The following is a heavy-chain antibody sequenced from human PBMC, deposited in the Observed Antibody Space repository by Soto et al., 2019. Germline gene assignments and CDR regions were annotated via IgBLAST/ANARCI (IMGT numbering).Heavy chain of an antibody. V-gene: IGHV1-18*01. CDR2: ISAYNGNT. CDR3: ARVGYCSSTSCYDWANYYYYYGMDV. D-gene: IGHD2-2*01. Sequence: GASVKVSCKASGYTFTSYGISWVRQAPGQGLEWMGWISAYNGNTNYAQKLQGRVTMTTDTSTSTAYMELRSLRSDDTAVYYCARVGYCSSTSCYDWANYYYYYGMDVWGQRTTVTVSS. J-gene: IGHJ6*02. CDR1: GYTFTSYG.